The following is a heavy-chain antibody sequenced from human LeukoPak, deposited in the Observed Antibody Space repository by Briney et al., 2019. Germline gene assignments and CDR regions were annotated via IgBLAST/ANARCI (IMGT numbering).Heavy chain of an antibody. D-gene: IGHD4-11*01. CDR2: ISYDGSNK. J-gene: IGHJ4*02. CDR3: ARPYSNYLYFFDY. CDR1: GFTFSSYS. V-gene: IGHV3-30*03. Sequence: GGSLRLSCAASGFTFSSYSMNWVRQAPGKGLEWVAVISYDGSNKYYADSVKGRFTISRDNSKNTLYLQMNSLRAEDTAVYYCARPYSNYLYFFDYWGQGTLVTVSS.